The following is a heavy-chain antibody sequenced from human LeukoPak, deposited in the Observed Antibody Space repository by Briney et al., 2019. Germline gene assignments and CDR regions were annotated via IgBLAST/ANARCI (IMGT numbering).Heavy chain of an antibody. CDR3: ASLSEEFDPDY. J-gene: IGHJ4*02. V-gene: IGHV4-34*01. Sequence: SETLSLTCAVYGGSFSDYYWTWIRQPPGKGLEWIGEINHSGSTNYNPSLESRVTISVDTSRNQFSLKLSSVTAADTAVYYCASLSEEFDPDYWGQGTLVTVSS. CDR2: INHSGST. CDR1: GGSFSDYY.